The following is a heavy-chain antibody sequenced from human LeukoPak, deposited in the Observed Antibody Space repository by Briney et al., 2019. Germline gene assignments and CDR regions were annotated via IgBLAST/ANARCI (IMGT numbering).Heavy chain of an antibody. Sequence: ASVKVSCKASGYTFTGYYMHWVRQAPGQGLEWMGWINPNSGDTNYAQKFQGRATMTRDTSISTVYMELSSLRSDDTAVYWCARARYSTRWQSDFDYWGQGTLVTVSS. CDR3: ARARYSTRWQSDFDY. CDR1: GYTFTGYY. J-gene: IGHJ4*02. D-gene: IGHD6-13*01. V-gene: IGHV1-2*02. CDR2: INPNSGDT.